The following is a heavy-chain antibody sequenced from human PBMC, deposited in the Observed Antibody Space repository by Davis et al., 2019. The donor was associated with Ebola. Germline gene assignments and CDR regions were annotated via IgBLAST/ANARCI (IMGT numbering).Heavy chain of an antibody. V-gene: IGHV4-34*01. CDR3: ARNEKSKRTHSSFWY. Sequence: MPSETLSLTCAVYGGSFSGYYRSWIRQPPGKGLEWIGEINHSGSTNYNPSLKSRVTISVDTSKNQFSLKLSSVTATDTAVYYCARNEKSKRTHSSFWYWGQGTLVTVSS. CDR1: GGSFSGYY. J-gene: IGHJ4*02. CDR2: INHSGST. D-gene: IGHD2/OR15-2a*01.